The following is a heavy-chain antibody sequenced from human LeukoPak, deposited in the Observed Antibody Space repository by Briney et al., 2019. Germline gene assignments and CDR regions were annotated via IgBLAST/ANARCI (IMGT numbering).Heavy chain of an antibody. D-gene: IGHD3-22*01. CDR1: GFTFSSYA. V-gene: IGHV3-64*01. CDR2: ISSNGGST. J-gene: IGHJ4*02. CDR3: ARVVRDYYDSSGYGFDY. Sequence: GGSLILSCAASGFTFSSYAMHWVRQAPGKGLEYVSAISSNGGSTYYANSVKGRFTISRDNSKNTLYLQMGSLRAEDMAVYYCARVVRDYYDSSGYGFDYRGQGTLVTVSS.